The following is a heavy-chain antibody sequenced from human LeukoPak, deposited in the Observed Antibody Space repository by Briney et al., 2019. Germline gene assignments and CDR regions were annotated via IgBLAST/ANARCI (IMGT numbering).Heavy chain of an antibody. Sequence: PSETLSLTCAVSGGSISSGGYSWSWLRQPPGTGLEWIGYIYHSGSTYYNPSLKSRVTISVDRSKNQFSLKLSSVTAADTAVYYCARGPVYYDILTGFSGAYYFDYWGQGTLVTVSS. J-gene: IGHJ4*02. D-gene: IGHD3-9*01. CDR2: IYHSGST. CDR3: ARGPVYYDILTGFSGAYYFDY. V-gene: IGHV4-30-2*01. CDR1: GGSISSGGYS.